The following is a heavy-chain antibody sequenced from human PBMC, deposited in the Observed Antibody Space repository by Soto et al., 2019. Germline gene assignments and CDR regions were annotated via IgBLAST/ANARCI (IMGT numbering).Heavy chain of an antibody. Sequence: SETLSLTCTVSGGSISSGDYYWSWIRQPPGKGLEWIGYIYYSGSTYYNPSLKSRVTISVDTSKNQFSLKLSSVTAADTAVYYCVRGHGDYDYYFDYWGQGTLVTLSS. D-gene: IGHD4-17*01. V-gene: IGHV4-30-4*01. CDR2: IYYSGST. CDR3: VRGHGDYDYYFDY. CDR1: GGSISSGDYY. J-gene: IGHJ4*02.